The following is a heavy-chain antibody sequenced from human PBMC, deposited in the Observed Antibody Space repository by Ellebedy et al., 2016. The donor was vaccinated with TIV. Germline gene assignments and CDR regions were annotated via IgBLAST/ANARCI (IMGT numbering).Heavy chain of an antibody. CDR1: GFTFSRYR. V-gene: IGHV3-21*05. Sequence: PGGSLRLSCAASGFTFSRYRMNRVRQAPGKGLEWIAYISSDGSDMYYADSVKGRFTVSRDNTKNSLYLQVNSLRAEDTAVYYCARDRSVGWYGECDYWGQGTLVTVSS. J-gene: IGHJ4*02. D-gene: IGHD3-10*01. CDR3: ARDRSVGWYGECDY. CDR2: ISSDGSDM.